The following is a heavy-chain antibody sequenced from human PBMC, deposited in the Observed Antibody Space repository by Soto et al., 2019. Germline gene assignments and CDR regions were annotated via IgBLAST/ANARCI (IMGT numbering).Heavy chain of an antibody. CDR2: IYYSGST. J-gene: IGHJ3*02. V-gene: IGHV4-31*03. CDR1: GGSISSGGYY. D-gene: IGHD3-3*01. Sequence: SETLSLTCTVSGGSISSGGYYWSWIRQHPGKGLEWIGYIYYSGSTYYNPSLKSRVTISVDTSKNQFSLKLSSVTAADTAVYYCARCRFDFGVVPSNAFDIWGQGTMVTVSS. CDR3: ARCRFDFGVVPSNAFDI.